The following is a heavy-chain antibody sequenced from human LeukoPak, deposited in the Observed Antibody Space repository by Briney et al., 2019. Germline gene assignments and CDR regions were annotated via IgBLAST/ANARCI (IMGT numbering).Heavy chain of an antibody. V-gene: IGHV4-38-2*02. CDR3: ARVYYDILTGYSANDAFDI. J-gene: IGHJ3*02. CDR1: GYSISSGYY. D-gene: IGHD3-9*01. CDR2: IYHSGST. Sequence: SETLSLTCTVSGYSISSGYYWGWIRQPPGKGLEWIGSIYHSGSTYYNPSLKSRVTISVDTSKNQFSLKLSSVTAADTAVYYCARVYYDILTGYSANDAFDIWGQGTMVTVSS.